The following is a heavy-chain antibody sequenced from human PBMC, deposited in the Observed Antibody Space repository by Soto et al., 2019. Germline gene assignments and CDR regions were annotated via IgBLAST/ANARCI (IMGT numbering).Heavy chain of an antibody. V-gene: IGHV1-69*13. D-gene: IGHD3-3*01. J-gene: IGHJ4*02. CDR1: GGSFGKSA. CDR2: FIPVYRTL. Sequence: GASVKVSCKASGGSFGKSAINWVRHTPGQGLEWLGGFIPVYRTLNYAQKFQGRVTITADESTGTAYMTLSSLASDDTAVYYCATGVIWIGYFTVDSWGQGTRVTVSS. CDR3: ATGVIWIGYFTVDS.